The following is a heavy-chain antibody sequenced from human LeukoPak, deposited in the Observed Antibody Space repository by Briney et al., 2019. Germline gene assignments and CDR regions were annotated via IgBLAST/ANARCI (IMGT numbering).Heavy chain of an antibody. D-gene: IGHD6-25*01. J-gene: IGHJ2*01. V-gene: IGHV3-23*01. CDR1: GFTFSSYA. CDR2: VTGSGGST. Sequence: PGGSLRLSCAASGFTFSSYAMSWVRQAPGKGLEWVSAVTGSGGSTYYADSVKGRFTISRDNSGDSLYLQMNSLRAEDTAVYYCTKDLEQRHAQWGRGTPVTVSS. CDR3: TKDLEQRHAQ.